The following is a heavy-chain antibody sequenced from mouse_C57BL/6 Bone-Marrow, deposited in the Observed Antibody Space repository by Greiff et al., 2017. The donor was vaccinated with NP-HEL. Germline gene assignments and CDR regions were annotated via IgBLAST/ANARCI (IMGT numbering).Heavy chain of an antibody. V-gene: IGHV5-9*01. CDR3: ARYTPWYGLLAY. J-gene: IGHJ3*01. CDR1: GFTFSSYT. Sequence: EVKLVESGGGLVKPGGSLKLSCAASGFTFSSYTMSWVRQTPEKRLEWVATISGGGGNTYYPDSVKGRFTISRDNAKNTLYLQLSSLRSEDTALYYCARYTPWYGLLAYWGQGTLVTVSA. D-gene: IGHD2-10*02. CDR2: ISGGGGNT.